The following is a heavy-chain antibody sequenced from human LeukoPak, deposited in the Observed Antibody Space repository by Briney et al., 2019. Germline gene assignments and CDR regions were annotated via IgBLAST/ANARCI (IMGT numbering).Heavy chain of an antibody. J-gene: IGHJ5*02. Sequence: SETLSLTCTVSGGSISSGDYYWSWIRQPPGKGLEWIGEINHSGSTNYNPSLKSRLTISVDTSKNQFSLKLSSVTAADTAVYYCARRRYCSSTSCPYNWFDPWGQGTLVTVSS. V-gene: IGHV4-39*07. CDR1: GGSISSGDYY. CDR3: ARRRYCSSTSCPYNWFDP. CDR2: INHSGST. D-gene: IGHD2-2*01.